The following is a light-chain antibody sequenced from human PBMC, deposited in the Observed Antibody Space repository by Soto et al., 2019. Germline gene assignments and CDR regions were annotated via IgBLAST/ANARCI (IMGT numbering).Light chain of an antibody. CDR2: VAS. CDR3: QQFNNWPQT. Sequence: EIVLTQSPATLSVSPGERATLSCRASQSVNQKLGWYQQKPGQAPRLLIYVASYRATGIPARFSGSGSGTEYTLTISNLQAEDFAVYYCQQFNNWPQTFGKGTRLEIK. V-gene: IGKV3-15*01. CDR1: QSVNQK. J-gene: IGKJ2*01.